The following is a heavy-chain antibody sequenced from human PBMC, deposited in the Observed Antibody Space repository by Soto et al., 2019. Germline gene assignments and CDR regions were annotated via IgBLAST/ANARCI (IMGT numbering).Heavy chain of an antibody. CDR2: ISSSSSYI. Sequence: PGGSLRLSCAASGFTFSSYSMNWVRQAPGKGLEWVSSISSSSSYIYYADSVKGRFTISRDNAKNSLYLQMNSLRAEDTAVYYCARGGQYSSSSPLYYYYGMDVWGQGTTVTVSS. D-gene: IGHD6-6*01. CDR1: GFTFSSYS. CDR3: ARGGQYSSSSPLYYYYGMDV. J-gene: IGHJ6*02. V-gene: IGHV3-21*01.